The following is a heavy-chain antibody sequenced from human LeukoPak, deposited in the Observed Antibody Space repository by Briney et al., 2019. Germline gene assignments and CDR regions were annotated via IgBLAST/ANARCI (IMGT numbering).Heavy chain of an antibody. D-gene: IGHD5/OR15-5a*01. CDR3: ARANRVSLYYFDY. Sequence: SETLSLTCTVSGGSISSGSYYWSWIRQPAGKGLEWIGRIYTSGSTNYNPSLKSRVTISVDTSKNQFSLKLSSVTAADTAVYYCARANRVSLYYFDYWGQGTLVTVSS. V-gene: IGHV4-61*02. CDR2: IYTSGST. CDR1: GGSISSGSYY. J-gene: IGHJ4*02.